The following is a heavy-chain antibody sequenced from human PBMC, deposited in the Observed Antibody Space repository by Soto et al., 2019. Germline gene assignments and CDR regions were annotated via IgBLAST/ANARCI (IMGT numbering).Heavy chain of an antibody. Sequence: GGSLSLSCAASGLTFSNFAMNWVREAPGKGLEWVSVISGTGDTTYNADSVKGRFTISRDNSMNTAFLQMNSLRAEDTALYYCAKGYCSSTSCSFDYWGQGTLVTVSS. J-gene: IGHJ4*02. CDR3: AKGYCSSTSCSFDY. D-gene: IGHD2-2*01. CDR1: GLTFSNFA. V-gene: IGHV3-23*01. CDR2: ISGTGDTT.